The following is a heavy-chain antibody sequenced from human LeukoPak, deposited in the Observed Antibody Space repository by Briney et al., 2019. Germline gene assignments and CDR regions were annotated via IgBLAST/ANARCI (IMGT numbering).Heavy chain of an antibody. CDR3: ATSSGSYYPRDY. V-gene: IGHV1-24*01. J-gene: IGHJ4*02. CDR2: FDPEDGET. Sequence: GASVKVSCKASGDTFTSYGISWVRQAPGKGLEWMGGFDPEDGETIYAQKFQGRVTMTEDTSTDTAYMELSSLRSEDTAVYYCATSSGSYYPRDYWGQGTLVTVSS. D-gene: IGHD1-26*01. CDR1: GDTFTSYG.